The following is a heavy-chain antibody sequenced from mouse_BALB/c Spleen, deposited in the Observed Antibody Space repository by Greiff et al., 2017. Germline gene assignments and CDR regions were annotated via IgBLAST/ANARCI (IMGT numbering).Heavy chain of an antibody. CDR1: GYTFTSYW. V-gene: IGHV1-5*01. J-gene: IGHJ4*01. Sequence: EVQLQESGPELVKPGASVKISCKASGYTFTSYWMHWVKQRPGQGLEWIGAIYPGNSDTSYNQKFKGKAKLTAVTSTSTAYMELSSLTNEDSAVYYCTIYGSRKGYYAMDYWGQGTSVTVSS. D-gene: IGHD1-1*01. CDR2: IYPGNSDT. CDR3: TIYGSRKGYYAMDY.